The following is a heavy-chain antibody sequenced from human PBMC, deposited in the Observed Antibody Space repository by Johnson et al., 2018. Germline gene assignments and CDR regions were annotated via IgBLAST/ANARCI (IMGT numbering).Heavy chain of an antibody. CDR3: AAGRADYDSSVLSTSYYYYGMDV. V-gene: IGHV1-58*01. J-gene: IGHJ6*04. CDR1: GFTFTSSA. Sequence: QLVESGHEVKKPGTSVKVPCKASGFTFTSSAVQWVRQARGQRLEWIGWIVVGSASTNYAQKFQERVTLIRDMTPSTVYMALSSLGAEDTAAYYCAAGRADYDSSVLSTSYYYYGMDVWGKGTTVTVSS. D-gene: IGHD3-22*01. CDR2: IVVGSAST.